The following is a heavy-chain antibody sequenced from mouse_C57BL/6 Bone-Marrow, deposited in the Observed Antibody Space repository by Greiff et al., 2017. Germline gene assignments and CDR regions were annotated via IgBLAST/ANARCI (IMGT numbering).Heavy chain of an antibody. D-gene: IGHD1-1*01. CDR2: ISYDGSN. Sequence: EVKLVESGPGLVKPSQSLSLTCSVTGYSITSGYYWNWIRQFPGNKLEWMGYISYDGSNNYNPSLKNRISITRDTSKNQFFLKLNSVTTEDTATYYCARDYYGPYYAMDYWGQGTSVTVSS. CDR1: GYSITSGYY. V-gene: IGHV3-6*01. J-gene: IGHJ4*01. CDR3: ARDYYGPYYAMDY.